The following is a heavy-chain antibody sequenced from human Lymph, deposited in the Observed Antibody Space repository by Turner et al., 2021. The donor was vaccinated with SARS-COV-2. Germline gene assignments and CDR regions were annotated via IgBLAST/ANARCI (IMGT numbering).Heavy chain of an antibody. CDR2: ISYDGSNK. J-gene: IGHJ6*02. CDR3: AAYGAYYYGLDV. Sequence: QVQLVESGGGVVQPGRSLRLSCAASGFTFSNYAMHWVRQAPGKGLEWVAVISYDGSNKYYADSVKGRFTISRDNSKNTLYLQMNSLRAEDTAVYYWAAYGAYYYGLDVWGQGTTVTVSS. CDR1: GFTFSNYA. V-gene: IGHV3-30-3*01. D-gene: IGHD3-10*01.